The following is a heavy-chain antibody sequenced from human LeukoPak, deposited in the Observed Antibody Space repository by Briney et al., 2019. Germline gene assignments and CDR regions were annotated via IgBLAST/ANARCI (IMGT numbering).Heavy chain of an antibody. CDR3: ARGLPSGSYYFDY. V-gene: IGHV3-73*01. J-gene: IGHJ4*02. D-gene: IGHD1-26*01. CDR1: GFTFSGSA. CDR2: IRSKPNIYAT. Sequence: PGGSLRLSCAASGFTFSGSALHWVRQPPGKGLEWLGRIRSKPNIYATAYAASVRGRFTISRDNSKNTLYFQMNSLRAEDTAVYYCARGLPSGSYYFDYWGQGTLVTVSS.